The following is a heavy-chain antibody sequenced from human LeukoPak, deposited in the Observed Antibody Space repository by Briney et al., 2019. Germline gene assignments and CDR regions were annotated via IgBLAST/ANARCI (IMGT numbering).Heavy chain of an antibody. CDR2: ISDSGGSA. CDR1: GFTFSNYA. J-gene: IGHJ6*02. Sequence: GGFLRLSCAASGFTFSNYAMSWVRQAPGKGLEWVSAISDSGGSAYYADSVKGRFTISRDNSKNTLYLQMNSLRAEDTAVYYCAKDTQQLVRGSEYGMDVWGQGTTVTVSS. D-gene: IGHD6-13*01. V-gene: IGHV3-23*01. CDR3: AKDTQQLVRGSEYGMDV.